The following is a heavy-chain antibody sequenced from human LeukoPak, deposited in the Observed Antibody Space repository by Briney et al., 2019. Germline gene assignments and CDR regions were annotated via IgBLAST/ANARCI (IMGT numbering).Heavy chain of an antibody. CDR1: GYTFTSYG. J-gene: IGHJ5*02. Sequence: ASVKVSCKASGYTFTSYGISWVRQAPGQGLEWMGWMNPNSGNTGYAQKFQGRVTMTRNTSISTAYMELSSLRSEDTAVYYCARDQYYYGSGNWFDPWGQGTLVTVSS. CDR2: MNPNSGNT. CDR3: ARDQYYYGSGNWFDP. V-gene: IGHV1-8*02. D-gene: IGHD3-10*01.